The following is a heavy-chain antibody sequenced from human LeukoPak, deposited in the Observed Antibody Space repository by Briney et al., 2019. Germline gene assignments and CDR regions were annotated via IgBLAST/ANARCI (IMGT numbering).Heavy chain of an antibody. D-gene: IGHD6-19*01. CDR2: ISSRSSDM. CDR3: ARIAVAGTGEFDY. CDR1: GXTFSWYW. Sequence: GGSLRLSWAASGXTFSWYWMYWVRQAPGKGPEWVSSISSRSSDMYYADSVKGRFTISRDNAKNSLYLQMNSLRAEDTAVYYCARIAVAGTGEFDYWGQGTLVTVSS. V-gene: IGHV3-21*01. J-gene: IGHJ4*02.